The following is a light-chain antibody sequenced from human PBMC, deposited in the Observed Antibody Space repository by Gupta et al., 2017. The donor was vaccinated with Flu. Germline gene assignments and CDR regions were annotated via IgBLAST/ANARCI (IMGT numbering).Light chain of an antibody. CDR2: GAS. CDR1: QSVASH. CDR3: HQDNSSRT. Sequence: EILITQSPATLSVSPRERAPLSCRASQSVASHLTWYQQKPGEAPKLLIYGASHMASGIPARFSGSGSGTEFTLTISSLQSEDFAVYYGHQDNSSRTFGQGTKVEIK. V-gene: IGKV3-15*01. J-gene: IGKJ1*01.